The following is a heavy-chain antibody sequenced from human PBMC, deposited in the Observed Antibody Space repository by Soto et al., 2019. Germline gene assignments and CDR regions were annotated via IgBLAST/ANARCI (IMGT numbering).Heavy chain of an antibody. J-gene: IGHJ6*02. CDR2: IYYSGST. V-gene: IGHV4-59*01. CDR3: ARVPPPTYYDFWSGYPAYGMDV. CDR1: GGSISSYY. Sequence: SETLSLTCTVSGGSISSYYWSWIRQPPGKGLEWIGYIYYSGSTNYNPSLKSRVTISVDTSKNQFSLKLSSVTAADTAVYYCARVPPPTYYDFWSGYPAYGMDVWGQGTTVTVSS. D-gene: IGHD3-3*01.